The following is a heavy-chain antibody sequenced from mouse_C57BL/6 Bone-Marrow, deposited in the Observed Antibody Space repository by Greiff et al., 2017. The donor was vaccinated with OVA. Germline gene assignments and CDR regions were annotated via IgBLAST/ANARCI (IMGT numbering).Heavy chain of an antibody. CDR2: SRNKANDYTT. V-gene: IGHV7-1*01. D-gene: IGHD2-1*01. CDR1: GFTFSDFY. Sequence: EVQGVESGGGLVQSGRSLRLSCATSGFTFSDFYMEWVRQAPGKGLEWIAASRNKANDYTTEYSASVKGRFIVSRDTSQSILYLLINALRAEDTAIYYCARAHYGNPAMDYWGQGTSVTVSS. CDR3: ARAHYGNPAMDY. J-gene: IGHJ4*01.